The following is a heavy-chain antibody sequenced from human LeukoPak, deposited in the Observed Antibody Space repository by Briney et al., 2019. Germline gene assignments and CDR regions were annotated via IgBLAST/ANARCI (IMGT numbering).Heavy chain of an antibody. D-gene: IGHD3-22*01. V-gene: IGHV3-33*01. CDR1: GFIFSRYG. J-gene: IGHJ4*02. CDR3: ARDLYFHDSSGYYYGVDY. CDR2: IWYDGSNK. Sequence: GGSLRLSCAASGFIFSRYGLHWVRQAPGKGLEWVAAIWYDGSNKYYADSVKGRFTISRDNSRNTLYLEMKSLRAEDTAVYYCARDLYFHDSSGYYYGVDYWGQGTLVTVSS.